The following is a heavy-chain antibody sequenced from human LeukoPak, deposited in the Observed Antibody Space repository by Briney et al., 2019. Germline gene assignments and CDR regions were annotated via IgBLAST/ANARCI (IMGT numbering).Heavy chain of an antibody. V-gene: IGHV3-11*04. CDR3: ARVLQGEWFFDY. CDR2: INTSGGTI. Sequence: GGSLRLSCAASGFTFSDYYMSWIRQAPGKGLECISYINTSGGTIYYADSVKGRFTISRDNANNSLYLQMNNVRAEDTAVYYCARVLQGEWFFDYWGQGTLVTVSS. J-gene: IGHJ4*02. CDR1: GFTFSDYY. D-gene: IGHD3-3*01.